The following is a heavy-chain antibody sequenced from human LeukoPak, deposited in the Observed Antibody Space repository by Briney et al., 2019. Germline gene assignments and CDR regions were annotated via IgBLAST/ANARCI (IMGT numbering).Heavy chain of an antibody. V-gene: IGHV3-53*01. CDR3: ARDSTTWSRAGY. Sequence: GGSLRLSCAVSGVAVRTSYMIWVRQATGEGLEWVSVIYGEGNTYYADSVKGRFTISRDDSKNTLSLQKTSLRAADTAIYYCARDSTTWSRAGYWGQGTLVTVSS. D-gene: IGHD6-13*01. CDR2: IYGEGNT. J-gene: IGHJ4*02. CDR1: GVAVRTSY.